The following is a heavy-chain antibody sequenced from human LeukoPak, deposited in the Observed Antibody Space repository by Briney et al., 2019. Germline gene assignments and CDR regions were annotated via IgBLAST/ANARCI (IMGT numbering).Heavy chain of an antibody. D-gene: IGHD3-10*01. CDR3: AATMVRSYYFDY. CDR1: GGSISSYY. J-gene: IGHJ4*02. Sequence: SETLSLTCTVSGGSISSYYWSWIRQPPGKGLEWIGYIYYSGSTKYNPSLKSRVTISVGTSKNQFSLKLSSVTAADTAVYYCAATMVRSYYFDYWGQGTLVTVSS. CDR2: IYYSGST. V-gene: IGHV4-59*01.